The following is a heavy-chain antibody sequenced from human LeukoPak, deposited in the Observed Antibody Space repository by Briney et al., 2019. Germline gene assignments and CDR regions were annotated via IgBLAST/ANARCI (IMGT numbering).Heavy chain of an antibody. CDR3: TRAQQLVDFDS. CDR1: GFXFSNYW. V-gene: IGHV3-7*05. CDR2: IKQDGSEM. D-gene: IGHD6-13*01. Sequence: GGSLRLSCGASGFXFSNYWMSWVRQAPGKGLELVANIKQDGSEMYYVDFVKGRFTTPRDNAKNSMYLQMNTLRAEDTAVYYCTRAQQLVDFDSWGQGAPVTVSP. J-gene: IGHJ4*02.